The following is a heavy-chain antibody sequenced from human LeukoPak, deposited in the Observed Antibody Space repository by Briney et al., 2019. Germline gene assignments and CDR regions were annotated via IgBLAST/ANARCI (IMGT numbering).Heavy chain of an antibody. CDR3: AKDVSGRISSGSGSYSGYYYAMDV. D-gene: IGHD3-10*01. Sequence: GGSLRLSCAASGFTFSSYVMTWVRQAPGKGLEWVSAISGSGGSTYYADSVKGRFTISRDNSENTLYLQMNSLRAEDTAVYYCAKDVSGRISSGSGSYSGYYYAMDVWGKGTTVTVSS. CDR2: ISGSGGST. CDR1: GFTFSSYV. V-gene: IGHV3-23*01. J-gene: IGHJ6*04.